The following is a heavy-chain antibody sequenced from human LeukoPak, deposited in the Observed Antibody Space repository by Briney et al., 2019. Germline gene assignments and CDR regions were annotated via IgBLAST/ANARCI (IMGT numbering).Heavy chain of an antibody. J-gene: IGHJ4*02. CDR1: GVTFSSYA. V-gene: IGHV3-23*01. CDR2: ISGRGDST. D-gene: IGHD3-22*01. CDR3: AKFVNYDSTGLKTAFDY. Sequence: PGGSLRLSCAASGVTFSSYAMNWVRQAPGKGLEWVSTISGRGDSTYYADSVKGRFTISRDNSKNTLFLQMNSLRAEDTAVYYCAKFVNYDSTGLKTAFDYWGQGTLVTVSS.